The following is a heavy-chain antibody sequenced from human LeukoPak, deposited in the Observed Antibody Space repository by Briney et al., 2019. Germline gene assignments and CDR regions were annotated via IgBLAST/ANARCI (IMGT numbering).Heavy chain of an antibody. CDR3: ARDFAYKKFDY. Sequence: GGSLRLSCAASGLIFSGSWMNWVRQAPGKGLEWVASINPDGNKKGLADSVRGRFTISRDDAENSLHLQMNSLRVEDTAVYYCARDFAYKKFDYWGQGTLVTVSS. CDR1: GLIFSGSW. D-gene: IGHD2-21*01. V-gene: IGHV3-7*03. CDR2: INPDGNKK. J-gene: IGHJ4*02.